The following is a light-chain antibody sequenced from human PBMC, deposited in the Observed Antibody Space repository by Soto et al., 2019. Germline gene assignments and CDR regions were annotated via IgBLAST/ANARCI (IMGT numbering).Light chain of an antibody. CDR2: EGT. V-gene: IGLV2-23*01. CDR3: SSYAGSSVV. J-gene: IGLJ2*01. CDR1: SSDVGSYNL. Sequence: QSALTQPASVSGSPGQSITISCTATSSDVGSYNLVSWYQQHPGKAPKLMIYEGTKRPSGVSNRFSGSKSGNTASLTISGLQAEDEAEYYCSSYAGSSVVFGGGTQLTVL.